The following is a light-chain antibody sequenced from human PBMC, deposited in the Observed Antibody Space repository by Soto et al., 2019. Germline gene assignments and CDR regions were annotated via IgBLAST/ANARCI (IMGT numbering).Light chain of an antibody. CDR3: QNWGTGIWV. J-gene: IGLJ3*02. CDR1: SGHSSYA. CDR2: LNSDGSH. V-gene: IGLV4-69*01. Sequence: QLVLTQSPSASASLGASVKLTCTLSSGHSSYAIAWHQQQPEKGPRYLMKLNSDGSHSKGDGIPDRFSGSSSGAERYLTIPRLQSEDEADYYCQNWGTGIWVFGGGTKVTVL.